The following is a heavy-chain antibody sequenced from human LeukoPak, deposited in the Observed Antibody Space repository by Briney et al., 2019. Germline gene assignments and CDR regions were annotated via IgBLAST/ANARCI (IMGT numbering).Heavy chain of an antibody. V-gene: IGHV3-23*01. D-gene: IGHD2-21*02. CDR2: ISGSRGDT. J-gene: IGHJ3*01. CDR3: AKDLRFPDDVLDL. Sequence: GGSLRLSCVASGFTFDNYAMSWVRQAPGKGLEWVSAISGSRGDTYYAASVLGRFTISRDNSRNILYLQMSSLRAEDTALYYCAKDLRFPDDVLDLWGQGTLVTVSS. CDR1: GFTFDNYA.